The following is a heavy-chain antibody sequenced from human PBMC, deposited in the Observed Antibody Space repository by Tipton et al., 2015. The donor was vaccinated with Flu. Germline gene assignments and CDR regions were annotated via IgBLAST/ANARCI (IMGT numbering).Heavy chain of an antibody. CDR3: ARGLRGYSSSPRTRNYYYYYMDV. D-gene: IGHD6-6*01. CDR1: GGSISSYY. J-gene: IGHJ6*03. CDR2: IYYSGST. V-gene: IGHV4-59*01. Sequence: TLSLTCTVSGGSISSYYWSWIRQPPGKGLEWIGYIYYSGSTNYNPSLKSRVTISVDTSKNQFSLKLSSVTAADTAVYYCARGLRGYSSSPRTRNYYYYYMDVWGKGTTVTVSS.